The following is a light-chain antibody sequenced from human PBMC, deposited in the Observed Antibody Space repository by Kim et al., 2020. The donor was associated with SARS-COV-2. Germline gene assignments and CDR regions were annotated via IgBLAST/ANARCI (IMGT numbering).Light chain of an antibody. CDR3: NSRDSSTNNLV. J-gene: IGLJ2*01. CDR2: GKG. CDR1: SLRRYY. Sequence: SSELTQDPAVSAALGQTVRITCQGDSLRRYYASWYQQKPGQAPVVVIYGKGNRPSGIPDRFSGSSSGNTASLTITGAQAEDEADYYCNSRDSSTNNLVFGGGTKLTVL. V-gene: IGLV3-19*01.